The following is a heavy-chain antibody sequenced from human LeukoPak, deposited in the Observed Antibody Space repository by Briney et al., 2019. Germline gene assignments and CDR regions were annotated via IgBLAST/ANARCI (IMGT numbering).Heavy chain of an antibody. Sequence: SGGSLRLSCEASGFTFGSHAMYWVRQAPGKGLEWVSWINNDGSYAVYADSVRARFTISRDNAKNTLYLQMNSLRPEDTAVYYCARDRPHNWFDPWGQGTLVTVSS. CDR3: ARDRPHNWFDP. CDR1: GFTFGSHA. V-gene: IGHV3-74*01. J-gene: IGHJ5*02. CDR2: INNDGSYA.